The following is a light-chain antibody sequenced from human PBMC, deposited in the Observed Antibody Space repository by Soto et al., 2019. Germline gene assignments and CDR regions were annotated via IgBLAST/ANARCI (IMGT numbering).Light chain of an antibody. CDR1: SSNIGAGYD. CDR2: GNS. Sequence: QSALTQPPSVSGAPGQRVTISCTGSSSNIGAGYDVHWYQQLPATAPKLLIYGNSNRPSGVPDRFSGSKSGTSASLAITGLQAEDEADYYCQSYDSSLSGDVVFGGGTKLTVL. J-gene: IGLJ2*01. V-gene: IGLV1-40*01. CDR3: QSYDSSLSGDVV.